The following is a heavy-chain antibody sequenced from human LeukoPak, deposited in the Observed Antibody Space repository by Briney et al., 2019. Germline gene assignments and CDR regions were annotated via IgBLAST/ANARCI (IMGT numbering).Heavy chain of an antibody. V-gene: IGHV3-30*02. CDR1: GFTFSSYG. Sequence: GGSLRLSCAASGFTFSSYGMHWVRQAPGKGLEWVAFIGYDGSNKYYADSVKGRFTISRDNSKNTLYLQMNSLRAEDTAVYYCAKGLRGYSYGSDAFDIWGQGTMVTVSS. CDR3: AKGLRGYSYGSDAFDI. J-gene: IGHJ3*02. D-gene: IGHD5-18*01. CDR2: IGYDGSNK.